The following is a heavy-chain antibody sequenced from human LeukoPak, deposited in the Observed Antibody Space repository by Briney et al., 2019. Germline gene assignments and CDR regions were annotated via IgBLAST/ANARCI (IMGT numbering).Heavy chain of an antibody. CDR3: AKGAWIDN. J-gene: IGHJ4*02. V-gene: IGHV3-7*01. CDR2: IKEDGSEK. D-gene: IGHD1-1*01. CDR1: GFPFSSYW. Sequence: PGGSLRLSCAASGFPFSSYWMTWVRQAPGKGLEWVANIKEDGSEKYYVESVRGRFTISRDNAKKSLYLQMNSLRAEDTAMYSCAKGAWIDNWGQGTLVTVSS.